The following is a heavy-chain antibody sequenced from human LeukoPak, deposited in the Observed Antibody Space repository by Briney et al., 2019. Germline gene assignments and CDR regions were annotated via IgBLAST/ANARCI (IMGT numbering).Heavy chain of an antibody. D-gene: IGHD3-3*01. V-gene: IGHV3-33*01. CDR3: ARVGETTIIPPYFDY. Sequence: GGSLRLSCAASGFTFSSYGMHWVRQAPGKGLEWVAVIWYDGSNKYYADSVKGRFTISRDNSKNTLYLQMNSLRAEDTAVYYCARVGETTIIPPYFDYWGQGTLVTVSS. CDR2: IWYDGSNK. J-gene: IGHJ4*02. CDR1: GFTFSSYG.